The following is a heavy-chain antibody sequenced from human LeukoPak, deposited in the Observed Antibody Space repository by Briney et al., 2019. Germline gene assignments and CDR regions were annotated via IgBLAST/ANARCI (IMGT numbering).Heavy chain of an antibody. CDR1: GFTFSTYV. CDR3: ARDWRQIVVVTAIGFDY. D-gene: IGHD2-21*02. V-gene: IGHV3-30*04. Sequence: PGGSLRLSCAASGFTFSTYVMHWVRQAPGKGLELVAVVSYDGSDKYYADSVKGRFTISRDNSKNTVYLQMNSLRAEDTAVFYCARDWRQIVVVTAIGFDYWGQGTLVTVSS. CDR2: VSYDGSDK. J-gene: IGHJ4*02.